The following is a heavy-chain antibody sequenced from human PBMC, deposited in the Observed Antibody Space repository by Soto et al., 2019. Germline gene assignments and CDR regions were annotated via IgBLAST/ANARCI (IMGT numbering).Heavy chain of an antibody. CDR1: GFSLSTGGVG. V-gene: IGHV2-5*02. J-gene: IGHJ4*02. Sequence: QITLKESGPTLVKPTQTLTLTCTFSGFSLSTGGVGVGWIRQPPGKALEWLALIYWDDNKRYSPSLKSRLTLTKVTPKHPVVPTMANMDPVDTATSYCAHIVRFSYGSGSSRGYSFGYWGQGTLVTVSS. D-gene: IGHD6-19*01. CDR3: AHIVRFSYGSGSSRGYSFGY. CDR2: IYWDDNK.